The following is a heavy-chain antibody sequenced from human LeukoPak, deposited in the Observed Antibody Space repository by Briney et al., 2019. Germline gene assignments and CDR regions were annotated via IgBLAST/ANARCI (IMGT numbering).Heavy chain of an antibody. D-gene: IGHD6-13*01. J-gene: IGHJ5*01. CDR3: VRQTGYSSTWYDS. V-gene: IGHV5-51*01. CDR2: IYPGDSDT. CDR1: GYSFTIYW. Sequence: GESLKISCKTSGYSFTIYWIGWVRPMPGKGLEWMGIIYPGDSDTRYSPSFQGQVTISVDKSITTAYLQWSSLKASDTAMYYCVRQTGYSSTWYDSWGQGTLVTVSS.